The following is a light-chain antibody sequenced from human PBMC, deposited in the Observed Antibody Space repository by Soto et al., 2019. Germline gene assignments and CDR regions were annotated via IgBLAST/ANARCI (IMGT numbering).Light chain of an antibody. CDR3: QQSSNLIT. V-gene: IGKV3-11*01. J-gene: IGKJ5*01. CDR1: QSVSSY. Sequence: EIVLTRSPATGSLSPGEIATLSCRASQSVSSYLAWYQQKPGQAPRLLIYDASNRATGIPARFSGSGSGTDFTLTISSLETEDFAVYYCQQSSNLITFGQGTRLEIK. CDR2: DAS.